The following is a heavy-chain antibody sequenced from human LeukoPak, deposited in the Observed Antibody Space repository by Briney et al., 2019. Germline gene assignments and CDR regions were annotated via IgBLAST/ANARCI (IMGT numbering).Heavy chain of an antibody. Sequence: ASVKVSCKVSGYTLTELSMHWVRQAPGKGLEWMGGFDPEDGETIYAQKLQGRVTMTEDTSTDTAYMELSSLRSEDTAVYYCGGDSSGHIQVNYWGQGTLVTVSS. CDR3: GGDSSGHIQVNY. CDR1: GYTLTELS. D-gene: IGHD3-22*01. J-gene: IGHJ4*02. CDR2: FDPEDGET. V-gene: IGHV1-24*01.